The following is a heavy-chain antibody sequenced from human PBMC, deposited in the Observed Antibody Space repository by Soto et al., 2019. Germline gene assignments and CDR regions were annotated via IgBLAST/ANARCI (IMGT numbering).Heavy chain of an antibody. Sequence: QVQLVQSGAEVQKPGASVKVSCKASGYTFTSYYIHWERQAPGQGLGWMARVNSIGGSPYYTQRFKGRVNMTSDTSTSTAYMALRGLRFEDTAVYSCAIASGDGMFYWGQGTLVTVSS. CDR3: AIASGDGMFY. J-gene: IGHJ4*02. V-gene: IGHV1-46*01. CDR2: VNSIGGSP. CDR1: GYTFTSYY. D-gene: IGHD7-27*01.